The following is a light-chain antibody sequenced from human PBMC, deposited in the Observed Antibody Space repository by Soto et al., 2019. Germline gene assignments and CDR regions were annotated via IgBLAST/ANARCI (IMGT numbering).Light chain of an antibody. CDR3: NSYTGSSTYV. Sequence: LTQPPPVSWSPGQSVALSCPGTSRDVGSYNRVSRYQQPPGAAPNLMIYEVSNRPSGVPDRFSGSKSGNTASLTISGLQAEDEDDYYCNSYTGSSTYVFGTGTKVTVL. CDR1: SRDVGSYNR. V-gene: IGLV2-18*02. CDR2: EVS. J-gene: IGLJ1*01.